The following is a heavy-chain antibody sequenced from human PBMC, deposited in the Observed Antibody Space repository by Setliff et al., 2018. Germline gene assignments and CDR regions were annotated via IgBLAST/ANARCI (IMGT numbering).Heavy chain of an antibody. CDR3: ARYVWGSSSWYNWFDP. CDR2: IIPIFGTA. Sequence: SVKVSCKASGGTFSSYAISWVRQAPGQGLEWMGRIIPIFGTANYAQKFQGRVTITADKSTSTAYMELSSLRSEDTAVYYCARYVWGSSSWYNWFDPWGQGTLVTVSS. V-gene: IGHV1-69*06. D-gene: IGHD6-13*01. J-gene: IGHJ5*02. CDR1: GGTFSSYA.